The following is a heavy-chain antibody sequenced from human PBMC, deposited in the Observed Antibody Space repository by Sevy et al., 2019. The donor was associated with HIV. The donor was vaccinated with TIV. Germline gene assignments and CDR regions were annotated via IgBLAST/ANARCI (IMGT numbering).Heavy chain of an antibody. V-gene: IGHV3-49*04. CDR3: TRWKGLQSIFDY. CDR1: GFTFGDYA. Sequence: GGSLRLSCTTSGFTFGDYAMNWVRQAPGKGLEWVAFLKSKADGGTVGHAASVKGRFTISRDDSKSIAYLQMNDLTTDDTGVYYCTRWKGLQSIFDYWGQGALVTVSS. D-gene: IGHD1-1*01. CDR2: LKSKADGGTV. J-gene: IGHJ4*02.